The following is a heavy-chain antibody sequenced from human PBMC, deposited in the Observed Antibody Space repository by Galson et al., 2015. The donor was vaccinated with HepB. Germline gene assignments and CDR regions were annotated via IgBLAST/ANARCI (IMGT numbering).Heavy chain of an antibody. Sequence: SLRLSCAASGFTFSSYAMHWVRQAPGKGLEWVAVISYDGSNKYYADSVKGRFTISRDNSKNTLYLQMNSLRAEDTAVYYCARDRVSISPLHYWGQGTLVTVSS. CDR2: ISYDGSNK. V-gene: IGHV3-30-3*01. D-gene: IGHD2-21*01. J-gene: IGHJ4*02. CDR1: GFTFSSYA. CDR3: ARDRVSISPLHY.